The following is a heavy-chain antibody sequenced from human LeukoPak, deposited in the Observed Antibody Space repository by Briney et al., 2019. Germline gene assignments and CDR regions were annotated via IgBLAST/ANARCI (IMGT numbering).Heavy chain of an antibody. CDR3: ARDYDSSGYSVGY. CDR2: IYHSGST. J-gene: IGHJ4*02. V-gene: IGHV4-38-2*02. CDR1: GYSISSGYY. Sequence: PSETLSLTCAVSGYSISSGYYWGWIRQPPGKGLEWIGSIYHSGSTYYNPSLKSRVTISVDTSKNQFSLKLSSVTAADTAVYYRARDYDSSGYSVGYWGQGTLVTVSS. D-gene: IGHD3-22*01.